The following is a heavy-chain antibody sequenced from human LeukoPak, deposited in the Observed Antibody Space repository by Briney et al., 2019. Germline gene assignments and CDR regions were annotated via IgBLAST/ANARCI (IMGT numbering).Heavy chain of an antibody. J-gene: IGHJ4*02. CDR2: INGSGSFT. CDR1: GFTFSNYV. Sequence: GGSLRLSCAASGFTFSNYVMGWVRQDPGKGIQWVSIINGSGSFTSYADSVKGRLTISRDNSKNTLYLQMNSLRPEDTAVYYCARGGAARPVYWGQGTLVTVSS. D-gene: IGHD6-6*01. CDR3: ARGGAARPVY. V-gene: IGHV3-23*05.